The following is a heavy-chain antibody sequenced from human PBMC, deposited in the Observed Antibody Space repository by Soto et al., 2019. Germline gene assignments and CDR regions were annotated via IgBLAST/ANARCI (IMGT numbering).Heavy chain of an antibody. D-gene: IGHD2-15*01. CDR1: GGSISNSGYY. Sequence: PSETLCITCTVAGGSISNSGYYCGWNRQPPGKGLEWIGSIYYSGSTYYNPSLKSRVTISVDTSKNQFSLKLSSVTAADTAVYYCARRWGRSFDYWGQGTLVTVSS. V-gene: IGHV4-39*01. CDR3: ARRWGRSFDY. CDR2: IYYSGST. J-gene: IGHJ4*02.